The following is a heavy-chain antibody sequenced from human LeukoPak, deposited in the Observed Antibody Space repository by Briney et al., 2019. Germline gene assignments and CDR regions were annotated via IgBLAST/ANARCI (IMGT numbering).Heavy chain of an antibody. CDR3: ARTGGYRGSYWDFDY. J-gene: IGHJ4*02. CDR1: GYTFTSYA. Sequence: ASVKVSCKASGYTFTSYAMHWVRQAPGQRLEWMGWINAGNGNTKYSQKFQGRVTITRDTSASTAYMELSSLRSEDTAVYYCARTGGYRGSYWDFDYWGQGTLVTVSS. V-gene: IGHV1-3*01. D-gene: IGHD1-26*01. CDR2: INAGNGNT.